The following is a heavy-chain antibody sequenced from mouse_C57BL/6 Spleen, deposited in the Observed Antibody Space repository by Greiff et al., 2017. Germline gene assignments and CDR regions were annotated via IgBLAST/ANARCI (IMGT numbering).Heavy chain of an antibody. J-gene: IGHJ2*01. CDR2: INYDGSST. CDR1: GFTFSDYY. Sequence: EVQVVESEGGLVQPGSSMKLSCTASGFTFSDYYMAWVRQVPEKGLEWVANINYDGSSTYYLDSLKSRFIISRDNAKNILYLQMSSLKSEDTATYYCAREGSSGYVDYWGQGTTLTVSS. V-gene: IGHV5-16*01. CDR3: AREGSSGYVDY. D-gene: IGHD3-2*02.